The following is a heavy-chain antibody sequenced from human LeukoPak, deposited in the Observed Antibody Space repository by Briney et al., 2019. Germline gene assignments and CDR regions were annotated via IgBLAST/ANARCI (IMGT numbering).Heavy chain of an antibody. CDR3: ARRRYNWNAIDD. CDR2: ISSSGSTI. CDR1: GFTFSDYY. D-gene: IGHD1-20*01. Sequence: GSLRLSCAASGFTFSDYYMSWIRQAPGKGLEWVSYISSSGSTIYYADSVKGRFTISRDNAKNSLYLQMNSLRAEDTAVYYCARRRYNWNAIDDWGQGTLVTVSS. V-gene: IGHV3-11*01. J-gene: IGHJ4*02.